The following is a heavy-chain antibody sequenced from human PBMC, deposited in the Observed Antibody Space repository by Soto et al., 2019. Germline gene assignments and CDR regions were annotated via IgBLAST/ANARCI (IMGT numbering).Heavy chain of an antibody. CDR2: TYYRSKWYN. V-gene: IGHV6-1*01. CDR3: ARQLPLSGWVTTSPDSYYYYGMDV. D-gene: IGHD4-17*01. Sequence: KQSQTLSLTCAISGDSVSSNSAAWNWIRQSPSRGLEWLGRTYYRSKWYNDYAVSVKSRITINPDTSKNQFSLQLNSVTPEDTAVYYCARQLPLSGWVTTSPDSYYYYGMDVWGQGTTVTVSS. J-gene: IGHJ6*02. CDR1: GDSVSSNSAA.